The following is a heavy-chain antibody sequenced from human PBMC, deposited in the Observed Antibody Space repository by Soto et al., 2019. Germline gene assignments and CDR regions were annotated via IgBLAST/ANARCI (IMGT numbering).Heavy chain of an antibody. CDR3: ARPLVAPVAGPYYYGMDV. V-gene: IGHV2-26*01. CDR1: WFSLTNTRMG. CDR2: IFSNDEK. J-gene: IGHJ6*02. D-gene: IGHD6-19*01. Sequence: GEPKETLTVTGTVSWFSLTNTRMGVSWIRQPPGKALEWLAHIFSNDEKSYSTSLKSRLTISKDTSKSQVVLTMTNMDPVDTATYYCARPLVAPVAGPYYYGMDVWGQGNTVTVSS.